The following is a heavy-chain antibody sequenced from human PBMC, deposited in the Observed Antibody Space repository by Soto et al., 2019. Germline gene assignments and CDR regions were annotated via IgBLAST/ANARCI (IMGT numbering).Heavy chain of an antibody. CDR3: ARTSGYYFYDY. D-gene: IGHD3-3*01. J-gene: IGHJ4*01. Sequence: ASVKVSCKASGYTFTSYAMHWVRQAPGQRLEWMGWINAGNGNTKSSQKFQGRVTITRDTSASTAYMELSSLRSEDTAVYYCARTSGYYFYDYWGQEPWSPSPQ. CDR1: GYTFTSYA. CDR2: INAGNGNT. V-gene: IGHV1-3*01.